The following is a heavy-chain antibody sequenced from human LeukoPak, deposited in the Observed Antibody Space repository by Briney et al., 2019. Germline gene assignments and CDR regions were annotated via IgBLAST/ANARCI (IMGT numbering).Heavy chain of an antibody. CDR3: ASDSPYYGMDV. CDR2: INSDGSAT. V-gene: IGHV3-74*01. Sequence: GGSLRLSCAASGFTFSSSAMSWVRQVPGKGLEWVSRINSDGSATIYADSVRGRFTISRDNAKNTLYLQMSGLRVEDTAVYHCASDSPYYGMDVWGQGTTVTVSS. J-gene: IGHJ6*02. CDR1: GFTFSSSA.